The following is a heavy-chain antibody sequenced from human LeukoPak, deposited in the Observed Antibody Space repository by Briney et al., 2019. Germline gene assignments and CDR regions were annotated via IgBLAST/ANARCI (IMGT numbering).Heavy chain of an antibody. V-gene: IGHV4-34*01. CDR2: INHSGST. D-gene: IGHD3-10*01. J-gene: IGHJ4*02. CDR3: ARVRGKYYYGSGKLGFFDY. CDR1: GGSFSGYY. Sequence: SETLSLTCAVYGGSFSGYYWSWIRQPPGKGLEWIGEINHSGSTNYNPSLKSRVTISVDTSKHQFSLKLSSVTAADTAVYYCARVRGKYYYGSGKLGFFDYWGQGTLVTVSS.